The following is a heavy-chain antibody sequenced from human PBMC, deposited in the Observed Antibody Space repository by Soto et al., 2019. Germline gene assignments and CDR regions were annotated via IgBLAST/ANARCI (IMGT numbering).Heavy chain of an antibody. V-gene: IGHV5-51*01. J-gene: IGHJ4*01. CDR2: IYPYDSDT. CDR3: ARHLVGSTRGNFDY. Sequence: PGESLKISCKTSGYSFTSYLIGWVRQMPGKGMEWIGNIYPYDSDTRYSPSFQGQVTISADTSITTAYLQWSGLRASDTAMYFCARHLVGSTRGNFDYWGQGTLVNVSS. CDR1: GYSFTSYL. D-gene: IGHD2-2*01.